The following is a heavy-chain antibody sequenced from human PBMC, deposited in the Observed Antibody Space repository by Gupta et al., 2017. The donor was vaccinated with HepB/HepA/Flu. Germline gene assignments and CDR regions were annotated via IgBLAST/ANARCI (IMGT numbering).Heavy chain of an antibody. CDR1: GFTFISYS. CDR2: ISGSGGST. V-gene: IGHV3-23*01. Sequence: EVQLLPSGGGLVQPGGSLRLSCAASGFTFISYSIRLVRQAPGKGLEWVSAISGSGGSTYYADSVKGRFTISRDNSKNTLYLQMNSLRAEDTAVYYGAKSEATIFGVVITHYYYYMDVWGKGTTVTVAS. CDR3: AKSEATIFGVVITHYYYYMDV. D-gene: IGHD3-3*01. J-gene: IGHJ6*03.